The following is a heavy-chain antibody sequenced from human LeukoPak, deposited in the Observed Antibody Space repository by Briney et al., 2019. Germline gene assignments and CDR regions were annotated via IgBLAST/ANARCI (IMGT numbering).Heavy chain of an antibody. V-gene: IGHV1-46*01. CDR2: INPSGGST. CDR1: GYTFTYYY. CDR3: ARKAGGSYRLDY. J-gene: IGHJ4*02. D-gene: IGHD1-26*01. Sequence: GASVKVSCKASGYTFTYYYMHWVRQAPEQGLEWMGIINPSGGSTSYAQKFQGRVTMTRDTSTSTVYMELSSLRSEDTAVYYCARKAGGSYRLDYWGQGTLVTVSS.